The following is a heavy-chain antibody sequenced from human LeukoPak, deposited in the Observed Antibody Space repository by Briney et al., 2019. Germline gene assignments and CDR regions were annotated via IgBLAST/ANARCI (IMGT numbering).Heavy chain of an antibody. D-gene: IGHD3-3*01. V-gene: IGHV3-23*01. CDR1: GFTFSSYA. CDR3: AKDSTIFGVANGPLDY. CDR2: ISGSGGST. J-gene: IGHJ4*02. Sequence: GGSLRLSCAASGFTFSSYAMSWVRQAPGKGLEWVSAISGSGGSTYYADSVKGRFTISRDNSKNTLYLQMNSLRAEDTAVYYCAKDSTIFGVANGPLDYWGQGTLVTVSS.